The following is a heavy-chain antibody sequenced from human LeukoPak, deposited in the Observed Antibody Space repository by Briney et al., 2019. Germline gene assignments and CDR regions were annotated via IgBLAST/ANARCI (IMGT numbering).Heavy chain of an antibody. J-gene: IGHJ5*02. CDR2: ISGSGDST. CDR3: ARGLNSIPP. CDR1: GFTFSSFA. V-gene: IGHV3-23*01. D-gene: IGHD3-22*01. Sequence: GGSLRLSCAASGFTFSSFAMSWVRQAPGKGLEWVSGISGSGDSTFYADSVKGRFTISRDNAKNSLYLQMNSLRAEDTAVYYCARGLNSIPPWGQGTLVTVSS.